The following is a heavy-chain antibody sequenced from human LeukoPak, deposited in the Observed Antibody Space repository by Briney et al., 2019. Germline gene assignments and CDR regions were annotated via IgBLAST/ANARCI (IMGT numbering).Heavy chain of an antibody. CDR3: ARSGYGGNRPEAY. CDR1: GGSISSGGYS. D-gene: IGHD4-23*01. V-gene: IGHV4-30-2*01. J-gene: IGHJ4*02. CDR2: IYHSGST. Sequence: PSQTLSLTCAVSGGSISSGGYSWSWIRQPPGKGLEWIGYIYHSGSTYYNPSLKSRVTISVDRSKNQFSLKLSSVTAADTAVYYCARSGYGGNRPEAYWGQGTLVTVSS.